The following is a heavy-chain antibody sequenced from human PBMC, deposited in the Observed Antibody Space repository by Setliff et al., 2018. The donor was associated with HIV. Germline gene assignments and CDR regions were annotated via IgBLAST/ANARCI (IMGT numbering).Heavy chain of an antibody. V-gene: IGHV3-9*01. D-gene: IGHD3-10*01. CDR2: ISWSSGSI. CDR3: TKGVYYYGSAHQSLNDAFDI. Sequence: GGSLRLSCAASGFTFDDYAMHWVRQAPGKGLEWVSGISWSSGSIGYADSVKGRFTISRDNAKNSLYLQMNSLRAEDTALYYCTKGVYYYGSAHQSLNDAFDIWGQGTMVTVSS. CDR1: GFTFDDYA. J-gene: IGHJ3*02.